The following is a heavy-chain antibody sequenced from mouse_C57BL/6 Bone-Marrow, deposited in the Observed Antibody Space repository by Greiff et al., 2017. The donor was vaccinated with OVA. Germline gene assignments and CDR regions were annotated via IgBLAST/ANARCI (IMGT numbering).Heavy chain of an antibody. CDR1: GYTFTSYW. CDR3: ARDHNWDVPLSYFDV. V-gene: IGHV1-72*01. CDR2: IDPNSGGT. J-gene: IGHJ1*03. Sequence: VQLQQPGAELVKPGASVKLSCKASGYTFTSYWMHWVKQRPGRGLEWIGRIDPNSGGTKYNEKFTSKATLTVDKPSSTAYMQLSSLTSEDSAVYYCARDHNWDVPLSYFDVWGTGTTVTVSS. D-gene: IGHD4-1*01.